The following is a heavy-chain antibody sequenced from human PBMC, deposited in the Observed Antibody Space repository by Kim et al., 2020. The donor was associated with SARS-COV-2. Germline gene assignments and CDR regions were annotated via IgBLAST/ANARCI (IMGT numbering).Heavy chain of an antibody. J-gene: IGHJ4*01. V-gene: IGHV3-30*04. CDR1: GFTFSSYA. Sequence: GGSLRLSCAASGFTFSSYAMHWVRQAPGKGLEWVAVISYDGSNKYYADSVKGRFTISRDNSKNTLYLQMNSLRAEDTAVYYCARGVGREAYGDYDPNFD. CDR3: ARGVGREAYGDYDPNFD. CDR2: ISYDGSNK. D-gene: IGHD4-17*01.